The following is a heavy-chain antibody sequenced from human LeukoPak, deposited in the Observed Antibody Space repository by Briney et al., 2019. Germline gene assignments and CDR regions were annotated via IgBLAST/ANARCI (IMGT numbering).Heavy chain of an antibody. J-gene: IGHJ1*01. D-gene: IGHD2-15*01. V-gene: IGHV1-69*02. CDR1: GYTFISYY. Sequence: GASVKVSCKASGYTFISYYMHWVRQAPGQGLEWMGRIIPILGIANYAQKFQGRVTITADKSTSTAYMELSSLRSEDTAAYYCAIPVGGAEYFQHWGQGTLVTVSS. CDR2: IIPILGIA. CDR3: AIPVGGAEYFQH.